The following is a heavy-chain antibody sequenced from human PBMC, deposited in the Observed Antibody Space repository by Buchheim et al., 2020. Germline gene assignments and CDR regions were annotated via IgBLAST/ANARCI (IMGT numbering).Heavy chain of an antibody. D-gene: IGHD3-22*01. CDR3: ASGDFDTSGDDY. V-gene: IGHV3-30*04. Sequence: QVQLVESGGGVVQPGRSLRLSCAASGFTFSTSAMHWVRQAPGKGLKWVAAISYDGSDKYYADSVKGRFTVSRDNSKNTLYLPMNSLRPEDTAVYYCASGDFDTSGDDYWGQGTL. CDR2: ISYDGSDK. CDR1: GFTFSTSA. J-gene: IGHJ4*02.